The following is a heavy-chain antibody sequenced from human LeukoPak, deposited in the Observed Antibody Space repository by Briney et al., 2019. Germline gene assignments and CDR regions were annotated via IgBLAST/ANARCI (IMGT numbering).Heavy chain of an antibody. D-gene: IGHD5-18*01. CDR2: IKQGGSEK. CDR1: GFTFSSYW. Sequence: GGSLRLSCAASGFTFSSYWMTWVRQAPGKGPEWVANIKQGGSEKYYVDSVKGRFTISRDNAKNSLYLQMNSLRAEDTAVYYCARETVDTAFDYWGQGTLVTVSS. J-gene: IGHJ4*02. V-gene: IGHV3-7*01. CDR3: ARETVDTAFDY.